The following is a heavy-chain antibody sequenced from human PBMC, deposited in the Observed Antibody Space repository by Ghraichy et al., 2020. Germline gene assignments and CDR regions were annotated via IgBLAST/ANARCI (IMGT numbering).Heavy chain of an antibody. CDR2: INEDGSEK. J-gene: IGHJ4*02. Sequence: GESLNISCAASGFTFSSHWMTWVRQAPGKGLEWVGNINEDGSEKYYVDSVKGRFTISRDNAKNSLYLQMNSLRGEDTAVYYCARYRWLDYWGQGALVTVSS. CDR1: GFTFSSHW. CDR3: ARYRWLDY. V-gene: IGHV3-7*01. D-gene: IGHD6-19*01.